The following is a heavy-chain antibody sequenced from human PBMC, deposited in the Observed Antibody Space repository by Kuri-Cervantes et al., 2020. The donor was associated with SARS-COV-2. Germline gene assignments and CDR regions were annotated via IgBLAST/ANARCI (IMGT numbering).Heavy chain of an antibody. V-gene: IGHV3-7*01. CDR3: ARGLGYCSGGSCYSRSSSDY. J-gene: IGHJ4*02. D-gene: IGHD2-15*01. CDR1: GFTFSSYW. CDR2: IKQDGSEK. Sequence: GESLKISCAASGFTFSSYWMSWVRQAPGKGLEWVANIKQDGSEKYYVDSAKGRFTISRDNAKNSLYLQMNSLRAEDTAVYYCARGLGYCSGGSCYSRSSSDYWGQGTLVTVSS.